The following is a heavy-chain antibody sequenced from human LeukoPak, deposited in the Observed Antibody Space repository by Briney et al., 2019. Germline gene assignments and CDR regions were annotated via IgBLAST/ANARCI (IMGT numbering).Heavy chain of an antibody. CDR3: AKDELRFLEWLSRMDV. CDR2: IWYDGSNK. CDR1: GFTFSSYG. D-gene: IGHD3-3*01. Sequence: PGRSLRLSCAASGFTFSSYGMHWVRQAPGKGLEWVAVIWYDGSNKYYADSVKGRFTISRDNSKNTLYLQMNSLRAEDTAVYYCAKDELRFLEWLSRMDVWGQGTTVTVSS. V-gene: IGHV3-33*06. J-gene: IGHJ6*02.